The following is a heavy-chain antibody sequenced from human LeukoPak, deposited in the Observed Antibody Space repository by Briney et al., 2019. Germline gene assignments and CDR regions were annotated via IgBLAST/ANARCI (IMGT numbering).Heavy chain of an antibody. CDR1: GFTFSSYA. Sequence: PGGSLTLSCAASGFTFSSYALHWVRQAPGKGLEWVAVISYDGSNKYYADSVKGRFTISRDNSKNTLYLQMNSLRAEDTAVYYCARDGPYNWNDGSYFDYWGQGTLVTVSS. J-gene: IGHJ4*02. D-gene: IGHD1-20*01. CDR2: ISYDGSNK. CDR3: ARDGPYNWNDGSYFDY. V-gene: IGHV3-30*04.